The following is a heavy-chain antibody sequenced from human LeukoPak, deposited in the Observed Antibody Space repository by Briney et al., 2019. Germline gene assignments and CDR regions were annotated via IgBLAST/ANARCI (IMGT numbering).Heavy chain of an antibody. D-gene: IGHD6-13*01. CDR3: ARVPSSSWYGDFDY. CDR2: IHTSGGI. V-gene: IGHV4-61*02. Sequence: PSETLSLTCTVSGGSISSGTYYWSWIRQPAGKGLEWIGRIHTSGGINYNPSLESRVTMSVDTSKNQFSLKLSSVTAADTAVYYCARVPSSSWYGDFDYWGQGTLVTVSS. CDR1: GGSISSGTYY. J-gene: IGHJ4*02.